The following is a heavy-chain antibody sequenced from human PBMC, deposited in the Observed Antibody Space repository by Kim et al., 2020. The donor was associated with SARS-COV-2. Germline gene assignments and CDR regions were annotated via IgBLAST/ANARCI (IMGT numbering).Heavy chain of an antibody. Sequence: GSLRLSCAASGFTFSSYEMNWVRQAPGKGLEWVSYISSSGSTIYYADSVKGRFTISRDNAKNSLYLQMNSLRAEDTAVYYCARAPWGFWDYFDYWVQGTLVTVSS. CDR2: ISSSGSTI. CDR3: ARAPWGFWDYFDY. J-gene: IGHJ4*02. V-gene: IGHV3-48*03. D-gene: IGHD3-16*01. CDR1: GFTFSSYE.